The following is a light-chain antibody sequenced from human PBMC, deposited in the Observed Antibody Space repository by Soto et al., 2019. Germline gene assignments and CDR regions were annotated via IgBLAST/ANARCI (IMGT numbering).Light chain of an antibody. J-gene: IGKJ1*01. CDR2: AAS. CDR3: QQYNGYSRT. CDR1: QGISSY. Sequence: IQIPQSPTALSASTGDRVTITCRASQGISSYLAWYQQKPGKAPKLLIYAASTLQSGVPSRFSGSGSGTEFTLTISSMQPDDFATFYCQQYNGYSRTLGQGTKVDIK. V-gene: IGKV1-8*01.